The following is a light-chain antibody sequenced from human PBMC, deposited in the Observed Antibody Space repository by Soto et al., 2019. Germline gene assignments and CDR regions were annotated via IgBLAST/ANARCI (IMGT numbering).Light chain of an antibody. Sequence: QSVLTHPPSASGSPGQSVTISCTGASRDIGSHNFVSWYQQHPDQAPKLLIDVVTQRPSGVPDRFSGSKSGNTASLTVSSLLAEDEADYYSTSFAGSNFPVVFGGGTKLPVL. V-gene: IGLV2-8*01. CDR3: TSFAGSNFPVV. J-gene: IGLJ2*01. CDR2: VVT. CDR1: SRDIGSHNF.